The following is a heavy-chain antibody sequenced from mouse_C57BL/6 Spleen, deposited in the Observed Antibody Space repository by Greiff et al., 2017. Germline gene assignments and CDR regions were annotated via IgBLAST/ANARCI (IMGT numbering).Heavy chain of an antibody. CDR1: GYTFTSYG. Sequence: QVQLQQSGAELARPGASVKLSCKASGYTFTSYGISWVKQRTGQGLEWIGEFYPRSGNTYYNEKFKGKATLTAGKSSSTAYMEFRSLTSEYSAVYVCARRDTTDPYWYFDVWGTGTTVTVSS. J-gene: IGHJ1*03. V-gene: IGHV1-81*01. D-gene: IGHD1-1*01. CDR2: FYPRSGNT. CDR3: ARRDTTDPYWYFDV.